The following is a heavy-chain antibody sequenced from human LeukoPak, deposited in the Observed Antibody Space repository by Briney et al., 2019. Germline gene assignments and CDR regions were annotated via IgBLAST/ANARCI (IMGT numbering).Heavy chain of an antibody. CDR2: ISGDGGST. V-gene: IGHV3-43*02. J-gene: IGHJ4*02. CDR3: TKAPLGAAMEY. CDR1: GFTFSSYG. Sequence: GGSLRLSCAASGFTFSSYGMHWVRQAPGKGLEWVSLISGDGGSTYYADSVKGRFTISRDNGKKSLYLQMNSLRTEDTALYYCTKAPLGAAMEYWGQGTLVTVSS. D-gene: IGHD2-2*01.